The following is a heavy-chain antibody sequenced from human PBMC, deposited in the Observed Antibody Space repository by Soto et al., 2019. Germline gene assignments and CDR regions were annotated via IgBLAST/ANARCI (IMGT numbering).Heavy chain of an antibody. D-gene: IGHD1-26*01. V-gene: IGHV4-30-2*06. CDR3: ARRDRSSGSFSDWFRP. Sequence: SETLPLTCSVSGGSVSSGGFSWSWIRHSRGRGLEWLGYIYASGRTYYKPSLKSRVTISLDRSNNQFSLKLNSMTAADTAVYYCARRDRSSGSFSDWFRPWGQGTLV. J-gene: IGHJ5*02. CDR2: IYASGRT. CDR1: GGSVSSGGFS.